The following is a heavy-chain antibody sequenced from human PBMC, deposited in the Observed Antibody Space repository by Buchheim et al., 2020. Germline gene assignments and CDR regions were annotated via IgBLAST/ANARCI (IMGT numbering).Heavy chain of an antibody. Sequence: QVQLVQSGAEVKKPGSSVKVSCKASGGTFSSYAISWVRQAPGQGLEWMGGIIPIFGTANYAQKFQGRVPITADKSTSTAYMELSSLRSEDTAVYYCAHRRGALGMDYYYYYMDVWGKGTT. CDR2: IIPIFGTA. V-gene: IGHV1-69*06. CDR3: AHRRGALGMDYYYYYMDV. CDR1: GGTFSSYA. D-gene: IGHD7-27*01. J-gene: IGHJ6*03.